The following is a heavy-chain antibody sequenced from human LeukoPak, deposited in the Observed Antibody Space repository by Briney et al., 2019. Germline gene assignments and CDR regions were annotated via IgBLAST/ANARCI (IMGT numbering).Heavy chain of an antibody. Sequence: PGGSLRLSCAASGFTFSSYSMNWVRQAPGKGLEWVSSISSSSSYIYYADSVKGRFTISRDNAKNSLYLQMNSLRAEDTAVYYCAREYSSSSRRSAPERDYWGQGTLVTVSS. CDR3: AREYSSSSRRSAPERDY. V-gene: IGHV3-21*01. D-gene: IGHD6-13*01. CDR1: GFTFSSYS. CDR2: ISSSSSYI. J-gene: IGHJ4*02.